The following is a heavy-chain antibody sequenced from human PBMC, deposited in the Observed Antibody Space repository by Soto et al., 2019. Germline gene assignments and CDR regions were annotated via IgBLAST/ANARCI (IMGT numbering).Heavy chain of an antibody. CDR3: TRDIGGKGAY. V-gene: IGHV3-74*01. CDR1: GFNFSSYW. J-gene: IGHJ4*02. D-gene: IGHD3-10*01. CDR2: IDEYGSTI. Sequence: EVQLVESGGGLVQHGGSLRLSCAASGFNFSSYWMHWVRQVPGKGLLWVSRIDEYGSTINYADSVKGRFTISRDNARNTLYLEMNSLRAEDTALYYCTRDIGGKGAYWGPGTLVTVSS.